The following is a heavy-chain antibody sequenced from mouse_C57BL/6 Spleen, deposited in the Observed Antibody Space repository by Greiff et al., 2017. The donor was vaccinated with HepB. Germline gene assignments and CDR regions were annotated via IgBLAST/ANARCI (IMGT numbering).Heavy chain of an antibody. Sequence: VQLQQPGAELVKPGASVKLSCKASGYTFTSYWMQWVKQRPGQGLEWIGEIDPSDSYTNYNQKFKGKATLTVDTSSSTAYMQLSSLTSEDSAVYYCASDGYYRGYFDVWGTGTTVTVSS. CDR2: IDPSDSYT. CDR1: GYTFTSYW. V-gene: IGHV1-50*01. J-gene: IGHJ1*03. D-gene: IGHD2-3*01. CDR3: ASDGYYRGYFDV.